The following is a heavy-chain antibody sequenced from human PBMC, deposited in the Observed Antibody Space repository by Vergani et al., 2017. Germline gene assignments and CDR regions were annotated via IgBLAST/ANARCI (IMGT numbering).Heavy chain of an antibody. V-gene: IGHV4-39*01. Sequence: QVQLQESGPGLVKPSETLSLTCTVSGGSISSSSYYWGWIRQPPGKGLEWIGSIYYSGSTYYNPSLKSRVTIFLDTSKSQFSLKVTSVTAADTAVYFCARGKYNSGDYYYYYGLDVWGQGTTATVSS. CDR3: ARGKYNSGDYYYYYGLDV. D-gene: IGHD3-22*01. J-gene: IGHJ6*02. CDR2: IYYSGST. CDR1: GGSISSSSYY.